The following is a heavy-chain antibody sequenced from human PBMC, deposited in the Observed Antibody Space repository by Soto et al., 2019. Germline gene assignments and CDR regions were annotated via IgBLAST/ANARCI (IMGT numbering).Heavy chain of an antibody. Sequence: QITLKESGPTLVKPTQTLTLTCTFSGFSLSTSGVGVAWIRQPPGKALEWLALIYWDDDKRYRSSLKSRLSITKDTAKTQVVRTMTNMDPVDTGTYYCAQSGSGSYYLFDYWGQGTLVTVSS. D-gene: IGHD3-10*01. J-gene: IGHJ4*02. CDR1: GFSLSTSGVG. CDR2: IYWDDDK. V-gene: IGHV2-5*02. CDR3: AQSGSGSYYLFDY.